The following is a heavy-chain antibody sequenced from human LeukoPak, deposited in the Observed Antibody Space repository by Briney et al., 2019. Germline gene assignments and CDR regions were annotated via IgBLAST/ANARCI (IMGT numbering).Heavy chain of an antibody. J-gene: IGHJ4*02. CDR2: ISLRGLT. D-gene: IGHD1-26*01. Sequence: PSETLSLTCGVSGGSISGTNWWSWVRQPPGQGLEWIGEISLRGLTNYKPSLRSRLTMSLDESKNQVSLNLTSVTAADTAVYYCSRESGPFSPFGFWGQGTLVSVHS. CDR1: GGSISGTNW. CDR3: SRESGPFSPFGF. V-gene: IGHV4-4*02.